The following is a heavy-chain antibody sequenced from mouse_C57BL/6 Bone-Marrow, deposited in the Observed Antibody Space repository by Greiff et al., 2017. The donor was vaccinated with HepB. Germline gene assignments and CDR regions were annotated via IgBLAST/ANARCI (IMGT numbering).Heavy chain of an antibody. D-gene: IGHD3-1*01. Sequence: VQVVESGAELVRPGASVTLSCKASGYTFTDYEMHWVKQTPVHGLAWIGAIDPETGGTAYNQKFKGKAILTADKSSSPAYMELRSLTSEDSAVYYCTIYTGYFDYWGQGTTLTVSS. V-gene: IGHV1-15*01. J-gene: IGHJ2*01. CDR3: TIYTGYFDY. CDR2: IDPETGGT. CDR1: GYTFTDYE.